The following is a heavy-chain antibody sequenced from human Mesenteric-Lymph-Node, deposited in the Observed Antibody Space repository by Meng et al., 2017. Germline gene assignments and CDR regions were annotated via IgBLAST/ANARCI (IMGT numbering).Heavy chain of an antibody. Sequence: QVQLAESGPIMVKPVKTLSLTCIFSGGSISSGDYSWSWFSQPPGKVLEWIGYIYYSGSTYYNPSLKTRVTISVDTSKNQFSLKLSSVTAADTAVYYCARGPTTYFDYWGQGTLVTVSS. J-gene: IGHJ4*02. CDR1: GGSISSGDYS. V-gene: IGHV4-30-4*01. CDR3: ARGPTTYFDY. D-gene: IGHD4-17*01. CDR2: IYYSGST.